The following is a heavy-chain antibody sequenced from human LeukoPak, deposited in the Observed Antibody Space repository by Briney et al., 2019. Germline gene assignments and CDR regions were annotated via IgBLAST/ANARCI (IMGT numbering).Heavy chain of an antibody. CDR1: GYTFTGYY. D-gene: IGHD3-16*02. Sequence: ASVKVSCKASGYTFTGYYMHWVRQAPGQGLEWMGWINPNSGGTNYAQKFQGRVTMTRDTSISTAYMELSRLRSDDTAVYYCARGSRVITFGGVIVSPLNNWGQGTLVTVSS. V-gene: IGHV1-2*02. CDR2: INPNSGGT. CDR3: ARGSRVITFGGVIVSPLNN. J-gene: IGHJ4*02.